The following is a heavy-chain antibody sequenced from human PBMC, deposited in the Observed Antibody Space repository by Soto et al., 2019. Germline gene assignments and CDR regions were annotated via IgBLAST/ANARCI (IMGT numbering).Heavy chain of an antibody. CDR3: ARAELNYYDSSGYPDY. CDR1: GGSISSCGYY. CDR2: IYYSGST. D-gene: IGHD3-22*01. Sequence: QVQLQESGPGLVKPSQTLSLTCTVSGGSISSCGYYWSWIRQHPGKGLEWIGYIYYSGSTYYNPSLKSRVTISVDTSKNQFSLKLSSVTAADTAVYYCARAELNYYDSSGYPDYWGQGTLVTVSS. J-gene: IGHJ4*02. V-gene: IGHV4-31*03.